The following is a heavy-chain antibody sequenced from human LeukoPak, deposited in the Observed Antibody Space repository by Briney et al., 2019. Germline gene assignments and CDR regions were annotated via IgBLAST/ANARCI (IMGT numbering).Heavy chain of an antibody. CDR2: IYSSGTT. D-gene: IGHD2-2*01. V-gene: IGHV4-59*01. J-gene: IGHJ4*02. CDR1: GGSITNYY. CDR3: ARPRGSTRYGGFDY. Sequence: SETLSLTCTVFGGSITNYYWTWIRQPPGKGLEWIGYIYSSGTTNYNPSLKSRVTISVDTSKNQFSLKLNSVTAADTAVYYCARPRGSTRYGGFDYWGQGTLVTVSS.